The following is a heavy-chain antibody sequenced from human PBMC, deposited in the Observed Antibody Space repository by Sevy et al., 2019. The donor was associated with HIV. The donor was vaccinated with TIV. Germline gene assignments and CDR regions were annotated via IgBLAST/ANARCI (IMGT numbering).Heavy chain of an antibody. J-gene: IGHJ6*02. CDR1: GFTFSKYD. V-gene: IGHV3-13*01. D-gene: IGHD5-12*01. CDR2: IGYAGDI. Sequence: GGSLRLSCAASGFTFSKYDMHWVRQVSGKSLEWVSGIGYAGDIYYLDSVKGRFTISRENAKNSLYLEVNSLRAGDTALYYCARGGPEGYYYYGLDVWGQGTTVTVSS. CDR3: ARGGPEGYYYYGLDV.